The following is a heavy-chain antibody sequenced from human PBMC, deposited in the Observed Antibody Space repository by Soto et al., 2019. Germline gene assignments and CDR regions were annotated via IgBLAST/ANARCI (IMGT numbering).Heavy chain of an antibody. CDR2: ISSSSSDT. CDR3: ARRRPTGYYNY. D-gene: IGHD3-9*01. Sequence: QVQLVESGGDLVKPGGSLRLSCAASGFPFSDYYMSWIRQAPGKGLEWVSSISSSSSDTNYAQSVKGRFTSSRDNAKNSLHLQMNSLRAEDTAVYYCARRRPTGYYNYWGQGTLVTVSA. V-gene: IGHV3-11*05. J-gene: IGHJ4*02. CDR1: GFPFSDYY.